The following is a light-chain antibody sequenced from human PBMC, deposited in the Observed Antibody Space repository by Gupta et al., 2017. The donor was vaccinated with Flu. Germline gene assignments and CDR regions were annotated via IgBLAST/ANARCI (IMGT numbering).Light chain of an antibody. V-gene: IGKV3-15*01. Sequence: VMTQSPATLSVSPGERATLPCRASQSVSSNLAWYQQKPGQAPRLLIYGASTRATGSPARFSSSRSGTEFTLTISSLQSEDYAVYYCQQYNNWPPYTFGQGTKLEIK. J-gene: IGKJ2*01. CDR2: GAS. CDR3: QQYNNWPPYT. CDR1: QSVSSN.